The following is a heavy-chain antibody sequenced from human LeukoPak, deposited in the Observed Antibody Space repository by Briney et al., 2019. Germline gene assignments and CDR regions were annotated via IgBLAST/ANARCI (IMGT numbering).Heavy chain of an antibody. CDR3: ARGAIAAAVSWFDP. D-gene: IGHD6-13*01. V-gene: IGHV3-21*01. Sequence: GGSLRLSCAASGFTFSSYSMNWVRQAPGKGLEWFSSISSSSSYIYYADSVKGRFTISRDNAKNSLYLQMNSLRAEDTAVYYCARGAIAAAVSWFDPWGQGTLVTVSS. CDR2: ISSSSSYI. CDR1: GFTFSSYS. J-gene: IGHJ5*02.